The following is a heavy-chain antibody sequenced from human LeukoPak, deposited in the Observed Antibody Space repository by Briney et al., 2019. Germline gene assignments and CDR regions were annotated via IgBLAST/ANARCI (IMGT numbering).Heavy chain of an antibody. CDR2: INHSGST. J-gene: IGHJ3*02. V-gene: IGHV4-34*01. D-gene: IGHD3-22*01. CDR3: ARVGYYYDSSGPDDAFDI. CDR1: GGSFSGYY. Sequence: SETLSLTCAVYGGSFSGYYWSWIRQPPGKGLEWIGEINHSGSTNYNPSLKSRVTISVDTSKNQFSLKLSPVTAADTAVYYCARVGYYYDSSGPDDAFDIWGQGTMVTVSS.